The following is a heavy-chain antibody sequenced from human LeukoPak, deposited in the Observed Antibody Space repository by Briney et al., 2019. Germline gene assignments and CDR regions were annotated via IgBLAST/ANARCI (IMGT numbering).Heavy chain of an antibody. V-gene: IGHV1-2*02. Sequence: ASVKVSCKASGYTFTGYYMHWVRQAPGQGREWMGWINPNSGATNYAQKFQGRVTMTRDTSINTAYMELSRLSSDDTAVYYCARTPEYYYMDVWGKGTTVTVSS. CDR2: INPNSGAT. CDR3: ARTPEYYYMDV. J-gene: IGHJ6*03. CDR1: GYTFTGYY.